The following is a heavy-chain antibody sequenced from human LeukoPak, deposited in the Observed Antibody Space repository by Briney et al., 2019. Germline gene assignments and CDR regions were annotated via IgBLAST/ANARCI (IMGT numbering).Heavy chain of an antibody. Sequence: GGPLGLSCAASGFTFSNYAMSWVRQAPGKGLEWVSTISGSGGSTYYADSVKGRFTISRDNSKNTLYLQLNSLRAEDTAVYYCAKSTSPLYYYYGMDVWGQGTTVTVSS. J-gene: IGHJ6*02. CDR3: AKSTSPLYYYYGMDV. V-gene: IGHV3-23*01. CDR2: ISGSGGST. CDR1: GFTFSNYA. D-gene: IGHD2-2*01.